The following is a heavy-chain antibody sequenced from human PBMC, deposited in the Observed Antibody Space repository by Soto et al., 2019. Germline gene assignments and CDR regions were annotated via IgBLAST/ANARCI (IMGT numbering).Heavy chain of an antibody. CDR1: GFSVSTNF. CDR3: ARQCDGDCSNAFPL. J-gene: IGHJ3*01. D-gene: IGHD2-21*01. Sequence: EEQLVESGGGLVRPGGSLRLSCAVSGFSVSTNFMSWVHQAPGREPQWVAVLYPGPGTYYADSVQGRFIISRDDSTNTLFLHLTNMRAEDTAVYYCARQCDGDCSNAFPLWGQGTMVTVSS. CDR2: LYPGPGT. V-gene: IGHV3-66*04.